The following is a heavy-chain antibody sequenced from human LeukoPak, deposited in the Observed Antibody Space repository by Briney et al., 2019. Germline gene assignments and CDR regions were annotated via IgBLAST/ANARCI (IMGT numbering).Heavy chain of an antibody. V-gene: IGHV4-39*01. Sequence: PETLSLTCTVSGGSISNSSYYWGWIRQPPGKGLEWIGSMYYSGSTYYNPSLKSRATISVDTSKNQFSLKLSSVTAADTAVYYCAGHGRMGTINPSYWGQGTLVTVSS. D-gene: IGHD5-24*01. J-gene: IGHJ4*02. CDR3: AGHGRMGTINPSY. CDR1: GGSISNSSYY. CDR2: MYYSGST.